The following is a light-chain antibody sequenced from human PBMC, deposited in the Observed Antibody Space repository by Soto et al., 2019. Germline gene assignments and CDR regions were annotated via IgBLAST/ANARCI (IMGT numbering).Light chain of an antibody. CDR3: MQGTYLRT. CDR1: QTRVHSDGNTY. V-gene: IGKV2-30*02. Sequence: DVVMTQSPLFLPVTLGQPASISCKSSQTRVHSDGNTYLNWFQQSPGQSPRRLIYRVSNRDSGVPDRFSGSGSGTDFTLKISRVEAEDVGVYYCMQGTYLRTFGQGTKVDIK. J-gene: IGKJ1*01. CDR2: RVS.